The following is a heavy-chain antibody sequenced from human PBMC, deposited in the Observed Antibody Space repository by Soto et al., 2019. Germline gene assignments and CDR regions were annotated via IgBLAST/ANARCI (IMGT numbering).Heavy chain of an antibody. CDR2: INSDGSST. CDR3: ARIPSVWLDHYFDY. Sequence: GGSLRLSCAASGFTFSSYWMHWVRQAPGKGLVWVSRINSDGSSTSYADSVKGRFTISRDNAKNTLYLQMNSLRAEDTAVYYCARIPSVWLDHYFDYWGQGTLVTVSS. CDR1: GFTFSSYW. V-gene: IGHV3-74*01. J-gene: IGHJ4*02. D-gene: IGHD6-19*01.